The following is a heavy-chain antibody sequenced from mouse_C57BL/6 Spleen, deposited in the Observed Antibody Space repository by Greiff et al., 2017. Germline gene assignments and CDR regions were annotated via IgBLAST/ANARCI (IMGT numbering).Heavy chain of an antibody. CDR3: TRGGGLRRKGFDY. CDR1: GYTFTDYE. D-gene: IGHD2-2*01. J-gene: IGHJ2*01. V-gene: IGHV1-15*01. CDR2: IDPETGGT. Sequence: VQLQQSGAELVRPGASVTLSCKASGYTFTDYEMHWVKQTPVHGLEWIGAIDPETGGTAYNQKFKGKAILTADKSSSTAYMELRSLTSEDSAVYYCTRGGGLRRKGFDYWGQGTTLTVSS.